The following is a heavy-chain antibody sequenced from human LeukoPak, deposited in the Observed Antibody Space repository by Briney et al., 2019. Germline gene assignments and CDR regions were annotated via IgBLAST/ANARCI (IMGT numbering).Heavy chain of an antibody. CDR2: ITGSGGST. Sequence: GGSLRLSCAASGFTFSNYAVNWVRQAPGKGLEGVSTITGSGGSTFYADSVKGRFTISRDNSMDTLYLQMSSLRAEDTAVYYCAKDRGRYYDSSGYYWGYYFDSWGQGILVTVST. V-gene: IGHV3-23*01. CDR1: GFTFSNYA. D-gene: IGHD3-22*01. CDR3: AKDRGRYYDSSGYYWGYYFDS. J-gene: IGHJ4*02.